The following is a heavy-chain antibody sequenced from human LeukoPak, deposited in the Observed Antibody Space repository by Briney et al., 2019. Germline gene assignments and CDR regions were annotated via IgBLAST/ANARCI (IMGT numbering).Heavy chain of an antibody. V-gene: IGHV3-23*01. CDR3: AKLGGKTAYWDEYYGMDV. J-gene: IGHJ6*02. Sequence: GGSLRHSCAASGFTLSSYAMSWVREAPGKGLEWVSAISGSGGSTYYADSVKGRFTISRDKSNNTMYLQMNSLRAEDTAVYYCAKLGGKTAYWDEYYGMDVWGQGTTVTVSS. CDR2: ISGSGGST. D-gene: IGHD1-1*01. CDR1: GFTLSSYA.